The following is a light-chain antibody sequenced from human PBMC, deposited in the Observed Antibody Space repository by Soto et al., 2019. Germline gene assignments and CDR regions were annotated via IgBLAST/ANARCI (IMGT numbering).Light chain of an antibody. V-gene: IGKV3-20*01. CDR1: QSISSN. J-gene: IGKJ4*01. CDR2: GAS. Sequence: EIVMTQCPATRSVSPGERATLSCRASQSISSNLAWYQQKPGQAPRLLIYGASSRATGIPDRFSGSGSGTDFTLTISRLEPEDFAVYYCQQYGSSPRLTFGGGTKVDIK. CDR3: QQYGSSPRLT.